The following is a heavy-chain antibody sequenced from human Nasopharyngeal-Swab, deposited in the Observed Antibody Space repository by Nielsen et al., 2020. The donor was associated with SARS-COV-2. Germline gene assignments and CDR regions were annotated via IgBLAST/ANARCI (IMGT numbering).Heavy chain of an antibody. CDR3: AREYSGSYLGVDY. V-gene: IGHV3-11*06. J-gene: IGHJ4*02. CDR2: ISSSSSYT. Sequence: GESLKISCAASGCTFSDYYMSWIRQAPGKGLEWVSYISSSSSYTNYADSVKGRSTISRDNAKNSLYLQMNSLRAGDTAVYYCAREYSGSYLGVDYWGQGTLVTVSS. CDR1: GCTFSDYY. D-gene: IGHD1-26*01.